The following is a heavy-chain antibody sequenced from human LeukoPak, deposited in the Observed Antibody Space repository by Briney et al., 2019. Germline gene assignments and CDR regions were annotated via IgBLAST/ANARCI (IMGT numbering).Heavy chain of an antibody. Sequence: ASVKVSCKASGYTFTGYYMHWVRQAPGQGLEWMGWINPNSGGTNYAQKFQGRVTMTRDTSISTAYMELSRLRSDDTAVYYCARDLPHDYGDYGMDYYYYMDVWGKGTTVTVSS. CDR1: GYTFTGYY. CDR3: ARDLPHDYGDYGMDYYYYMDV. CDR2: INPNSGGT. V-gene: IGHV1-2*02. D-gene: IGHD4-17*01. J-gene: IGHJ6*03.